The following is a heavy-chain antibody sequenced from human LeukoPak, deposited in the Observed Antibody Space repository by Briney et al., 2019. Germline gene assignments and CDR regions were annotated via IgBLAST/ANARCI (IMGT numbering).Heavy chain of an antibody. CDR2: INHSGST. Sequence: PSETLSLTCAVYGGSFSGYYWSWIRQPPGKGLEWIGEINHSGSTNYNPSLMSRVTISVDTSKNQFSLKLSSVTAADTAVYYCATSRRNLVYWGQGTLVTVSS. J-gene: IGHJ4*02. CDR3: ATSRRNLVY. V-gene: IGHV4-34*01. CDR1: GGSFSGYY. D-gene: IGHD2-8*02.